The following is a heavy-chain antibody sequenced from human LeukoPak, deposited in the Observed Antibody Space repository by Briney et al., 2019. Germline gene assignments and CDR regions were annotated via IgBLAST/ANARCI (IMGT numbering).Heavy chain of an antibody. Sequence: PGGSLRLSCAASGLTFSDYYMSWIRQAPGKGLEWVSYISSSGSTIYYADSVKGRFTISRDNAKNSLYLQMNSLRAEDTAVYYCAKDRRAGRGAITPDYWGQGTLVTVSS. V-gene: IGHV3-11*01. CDR3: AKDRRAGRGAITPDY. D-gene: IGHD3-10*01. J-gene: IGHJ4*02. CDR1: GLTFSDYY. CDR2: ISSSGSTI.